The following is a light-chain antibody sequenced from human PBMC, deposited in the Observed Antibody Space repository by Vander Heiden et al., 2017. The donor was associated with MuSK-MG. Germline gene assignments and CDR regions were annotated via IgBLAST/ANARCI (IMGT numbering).Light chain of an antibody. CDR2: GAS. V-gene: IGKV3-15*01. CDR3: QQYNNWPPYT. J-gene: IGKJ2*01. Sequence: EIVMTQSPATLSVSPGERATLSCRASQSVSSNLAWYQQKPGQAPRLLIYGASTRATGIPARFSGSGSGTEFTPTISSLKSEDFAVYYCQQYNNWPPYTFGQGTKLEIK. CDR1: QSVSSN.